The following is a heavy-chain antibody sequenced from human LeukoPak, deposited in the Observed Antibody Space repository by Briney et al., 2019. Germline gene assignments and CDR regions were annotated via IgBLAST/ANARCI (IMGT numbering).Heavy chain of an antibody. Sequence: GGSLRLSCAASVFTFTRYTMTWVRQAPGKRLEWVSPVSSSGDSTYYADSVKGRFTISRDNFKKTLYLQINSLRAEDTAVYYCARNGYGDLWYSDLWGRGTLVTVSS. V-gene: IGHV3-23*01. CDR1: VFTFTRYT. J-gene: IGHJ2*01. CDR2: VSSSGDST. D-gene: IGHD4-17*01. CDR3: ARNGYGDLWYSDL.